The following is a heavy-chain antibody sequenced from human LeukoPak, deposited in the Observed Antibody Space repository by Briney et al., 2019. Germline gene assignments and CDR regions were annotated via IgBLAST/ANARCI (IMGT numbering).Heavy chain of an antibody. CDR3: ARHAWDY. V-gene: IGHV3-23*01. Sequence: GGSLRLSCTASGLTFSAADMSWVRQAPGKGLEWVSAISGGGTNYADSVKGRFIISRDNSRNTLYLQMNSLRPEDTAVYFCARHAWDYWGQGTLVTVSS. J-gene: IGHJ4*02. CDR1: GLTFSAAD. CDR2: ISGGGT.